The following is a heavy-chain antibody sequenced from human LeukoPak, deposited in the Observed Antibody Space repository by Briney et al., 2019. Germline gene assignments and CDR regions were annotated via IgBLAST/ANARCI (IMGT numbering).Heavy chain of an antibody. CDR1: GFTVSSNY. J-gene: IGHJ4*02. CDR2: IYSGGST. V-gene: IGHV3-53*01. Sequence: GGSLRLSCAASGFTVSSNYMSWVRQAPGKGLEWVSVIYSGGSTYYADSVKGRFTISRDNSKETLYLEMNSLRVEDTAIYYCATSRVFDYWGQGTLVAVSS. CDR3: ATSRVFDY.